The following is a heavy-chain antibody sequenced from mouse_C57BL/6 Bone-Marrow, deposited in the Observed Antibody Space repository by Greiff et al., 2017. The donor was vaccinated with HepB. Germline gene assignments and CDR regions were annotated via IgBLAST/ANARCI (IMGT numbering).Heavy chain of an antibody. CDR3: ARHYGSSYYYSMDY. J-gene: IGHJ4*01. CDR1: GFSLTSYG. V-gene: IGHV2-6-1*01. CDR2: IWSDGST. D-gene: IGHD1-1*01. Sequence: QVQLKESGPGLVAPSQSLSITCTVSGFSLTSYGVHWVRQPPGKGLEWLVVIWSDGSTTYNSALKSRLSISKDNSKSQVFLKMNSLQTDDTARYYCARHYGSSYYYSMDYWGQGTSVTVSS.